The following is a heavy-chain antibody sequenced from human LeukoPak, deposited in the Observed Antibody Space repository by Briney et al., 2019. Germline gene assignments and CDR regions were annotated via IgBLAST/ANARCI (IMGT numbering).Heavy chain of an antibody. CDR3: AGSLVGTVVPAAIEAPGQKAFDY. Sequence: SETLSLTCAVSGYSISSGSYWGWIRQPPGKGLEWIGTVYHSGSAYYNPSLWGRVTISLDTSKNQFSLKLSSVTAADTAVYYCAGSLVGTVVPAAIEAPGQKAFDYWGQGTLVTVSS. V-gene: IGHV4-38-2*01. CDR2: VYHSGSA. D-gene: IGHD2-2*02. J-gene: IGHJ4*02. CDR1: GYSISSGSY.